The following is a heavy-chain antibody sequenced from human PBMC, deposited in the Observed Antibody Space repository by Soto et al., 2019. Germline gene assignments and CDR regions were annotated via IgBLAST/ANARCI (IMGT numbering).Heavy chain of an antibody. Sequence: XSVKVSCKASGYTFTSYYMHWVRQAPGQGLEWMGIINPSGGSTSYAQKFQGRVTMTRDTSTSTVYMELSSLRSEDTAVYYCARESNRWLQRKPFDYWGQGTLVTVSS. CDR1: GYTFTSYY. V-gene: IGHV1-46*01. CDR3: ARESNRWLQRKPFDY. D-gene: IGHD5-12*01. J-gene: IGHJ4*02. CDR2: INPSGGST.